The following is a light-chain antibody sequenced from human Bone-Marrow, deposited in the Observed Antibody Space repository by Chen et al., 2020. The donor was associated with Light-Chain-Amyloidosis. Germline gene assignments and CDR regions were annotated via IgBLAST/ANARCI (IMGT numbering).Light chain of an antibody. V-gene: IGLV1-40*01. J-gene: IGLJ1*01. CDR2: DSY. CDR3: QSSGRSLSTYV. CDR1: SSNIGAGYG. Sequence: QSVPTQPPSVSGAPGQSVTISCTGSSSNIGAGYGVHWYRQVPGTAPKLLIFDSYSRPSGVPDRVSGSKSCTSAALAITGLHAEDEADYYCQSSGRSLSTYVVGTGTRATIL.